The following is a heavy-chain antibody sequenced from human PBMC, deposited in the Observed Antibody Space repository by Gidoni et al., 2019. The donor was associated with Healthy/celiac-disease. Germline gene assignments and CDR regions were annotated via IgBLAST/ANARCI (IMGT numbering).Heavy chain of an antibody. Sequence: QVQLVQSGAEVKKPGASVKVSCKASGYTFTSYAMQWVRQAPGQRLEWMGWINAGNGNTKYSQKFQGRVTITRDTSASTAYMELSSLRSEDTAVYYCAREATYYDILTGYHYGMDVWGQGTTVTVSS. CDR2: INAGNGNT. J-gene: IGHJ6*02. CDR3: AREATYYDILTGYHYGMDV. CDR1: GYTFTSYA. D-gene: IGHD3-9*01. V-gene: IGHV1-3*01.